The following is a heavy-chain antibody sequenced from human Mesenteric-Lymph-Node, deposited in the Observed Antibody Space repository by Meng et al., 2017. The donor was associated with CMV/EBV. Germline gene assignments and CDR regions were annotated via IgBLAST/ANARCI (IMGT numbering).Heavy chain of an antibody. Sequence: ASVKVSCKTSGYTFINYHIHWVRQAPGHGLEWMGWILPSIGDTNYAQKFRGRVIMTRDTSISTAYMELTGLTSDDTAVYYCAAPPYISRQTDFWGQGTLVTVSS. V-gene: IGHV1-2*02. CDR3: AAPPYISRQTDF. J-gene: IGHJ4*02. CDR1: GYTFINYH. CDR2: ILPSIGDT.